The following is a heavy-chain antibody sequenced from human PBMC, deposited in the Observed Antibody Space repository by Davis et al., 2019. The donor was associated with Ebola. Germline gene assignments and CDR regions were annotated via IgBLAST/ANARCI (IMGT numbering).Heavy chain of an antibody. CDR2: ISLNSGST. CDR1: GYTFTDYY. D-gene: IGHD3-16*01. J-gene: IGHJ4*02. Sequence: ASVKVSCKASGYTFTDYYMHWVRQAPGQGLEWMGWISLNSGSTKYSHKFQGRVTMTRDTSINTAHMELSGLRSDDTAVYYCARDDKVMHFDYWGQGTLVTVTS. V-gene: IGHV1-2*02. CDR3: ARDDKVMHFDY.